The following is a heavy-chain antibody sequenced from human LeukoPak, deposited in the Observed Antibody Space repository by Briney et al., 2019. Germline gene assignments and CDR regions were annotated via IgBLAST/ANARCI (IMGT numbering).Heavy chain of an antibody. CDR2: ISAYNGNT. D-gene: IGHD3-9*01. CDR1: GYTFTSYG. CDR3: ARLPGLYYDIMPTRTNFDY. V-gene: IGHV1-18*01. Sequence: GASVEVSCKASGYTFTSYGISWVRQAPGQGLEWMGWISAYNGNTNYAQKLQGRVTMTTDTSTSTAYMELRSLRSDDTAVYYCARLPGLYYDIMPTRTNFDYWGQGTLVTVSS. J-gene: IGHJ4*02.